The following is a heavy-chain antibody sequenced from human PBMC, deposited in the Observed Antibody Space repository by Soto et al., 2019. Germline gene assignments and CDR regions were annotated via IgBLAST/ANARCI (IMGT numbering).Heavy chain of an antibody. CDR2: IYYSGST. D-gene: IGHD2-15*01. CDR1: GGCMSSKRYH. J-gene: IGHJ6*02. Sequence: PSETLSLTCTGSGGCMSSKRYHWGWVRQPPGKGLEWIGNIYYSGSTSYNPSLKSRVTISVDTSKNQFSLKLSSVTAADTAVYYWARHVSSVVTLGYGSDVWGQGTAVTVSS. CDR3: ARHVSSVVTLGYGSDV. V-gene: IGHV4-39*01.